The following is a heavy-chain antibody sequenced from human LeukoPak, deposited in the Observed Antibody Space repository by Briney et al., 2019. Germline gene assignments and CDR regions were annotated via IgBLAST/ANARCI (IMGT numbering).Heavy chain of an antibody. V-gene: IGHV3-74*01. CDR3: AKGGSLAFDY. D-gene: IGHD1-26*01. J-gene: IGHJ4*02. CDR2: IYSDGINT. CDR1: GFTFSNYW. Sequence: GGSPRLSCAASGFTFSNYWMHWVRQAPGKGLVWVSRIYSDGINTSYADSVKGRFTISRDNAKNTLNLQMNSLRAEDTAVYYCAKGGSLAFDYWGQGTLVTVSS.